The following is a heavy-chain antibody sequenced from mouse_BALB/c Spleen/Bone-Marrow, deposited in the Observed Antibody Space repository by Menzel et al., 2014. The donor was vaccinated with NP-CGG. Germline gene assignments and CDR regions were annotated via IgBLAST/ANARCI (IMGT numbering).Heavy chain of an antibody. CDR1: GFNIKDTY. Sequence: EVKLVESGAELVKPGASVKLSCTASGFNIKDTYMHWVKQRPEQGLEWIGRIDPANCNTKYDPKFQGKATITADTSSNTAYLQLSSLTSEDTAVYYCAAYYYGTYGFAYWGQETLVTVSA. J-gene: IGHJ3*01. D-gene: IGHD1-1*01. V-gene: IGHV14-3*02. CDR3: AAYYYGTYGFAY. CDR2: IDPANCNT.